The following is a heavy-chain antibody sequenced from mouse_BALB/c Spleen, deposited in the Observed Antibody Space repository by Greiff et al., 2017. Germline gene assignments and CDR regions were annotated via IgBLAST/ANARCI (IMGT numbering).Heavy chain of an antibody. D-gene: IGHD2-1*01. CDR2: ISNGGGST. Sequence: EVKLMESGGGLVQPGGSLKLSCAASGFTFSSYTMSWVRQTPEKRLEWVAYISNGGGSTYYPDTVKGRFTISRDNAKNTLYLQMSSLKSEDTAMYYCARKGVYGNYDYWGQGTTLTVSS. CDR3: ARKGVYGNYDY. V-gene: IGHV5-12-2*01. J-gene: IGHJ2*01. CDR1: GFTFSSYT.